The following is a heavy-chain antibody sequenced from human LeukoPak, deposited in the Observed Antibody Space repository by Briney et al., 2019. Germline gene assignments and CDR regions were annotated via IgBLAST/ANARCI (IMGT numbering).Heavy chain of an antibody. CDR3: ARAHYYDSSGLDF. CDR1: GFTFSTSW. Sequence: GGSLRLSCAASGFTFSTSWMDWVRQAPGKGLEWVSYISSSGSTIYYADSLKGRFTISRDNAKNSLYLQMNSLRAEDTAVYYCARAHYYDSSGLDFWGQGTLVTVSS. V-gene: IGHV3-48*03. D-gene: IGHD3-22*01. J-gene: IGHJ4*02. CDR2: ISSSGSTI.